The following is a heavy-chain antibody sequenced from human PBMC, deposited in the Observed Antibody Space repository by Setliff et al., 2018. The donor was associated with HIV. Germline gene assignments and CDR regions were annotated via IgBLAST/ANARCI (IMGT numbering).Heavy chain of an antibody. CDR3: ARDRSGTSYAGDDAFDI. CDR1: DGSISNYY. CDR2: ISAGGYT. J-gene: IGHJ3*02. D-gene: IGHD3-3*01. Sequence: SETLSLTCSVSDGSISNYYWSWIRQLPGEGLEWIGRISAGGYTYYNPSLQSRVTMSVDMSKNQFSLKLSSVTAADTAIYYCARDRSGTSYAGDDAFDIWGQGTVVTVSS. V-gene: IGHV4-4*07.